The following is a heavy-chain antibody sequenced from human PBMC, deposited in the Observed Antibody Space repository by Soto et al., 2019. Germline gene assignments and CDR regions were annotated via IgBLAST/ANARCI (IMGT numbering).Heavy chain of an antibody. CDR3: ARVAYGDYGVDV. Sequence: QVQLVQSGAEVKKPGSSVKVSCKASGDTFSRYAISWVRQAPGQGLEWMGGIIPTFGTPNYAQKFQGRVTIIAVESTSTVYMEVSSLTSEDTAMYYCARVAYGDYGVDVWGQGTTVTVSS. V-gene: IGHV1-69*01. D-gene: IGHD4-17*01. CDR2: IIPTFGTP. J-gene: IGHJ6*02. CDR1: GDTFSRYA.